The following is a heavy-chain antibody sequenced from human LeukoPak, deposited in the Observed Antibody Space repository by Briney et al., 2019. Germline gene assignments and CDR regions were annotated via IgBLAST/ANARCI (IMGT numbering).Heavy chain of an antibody. V-gene: IGHV3-21*01. CDR2: ISSSSSYI. CDR3: ASWPSDRYYDFWSGYYQESRYFDY. J-gene: IGHJ4*02. D-gene: IGHD3-3*01. CDR1: GFTFSSYS. Sequence: GGSLRLSCAASGFTFSSYSMNWVRQAPGKGLEWVSSISSSSSYIYYADSVKGRFTISRDNAKNSLYLQMNSLRAEDTAVYYCASWPSDRYYDFWSGYYQESRYFDYWGQGTLVTVSS.